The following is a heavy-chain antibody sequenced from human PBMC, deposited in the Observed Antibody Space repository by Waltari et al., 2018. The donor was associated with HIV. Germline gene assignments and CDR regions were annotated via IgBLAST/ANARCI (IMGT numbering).Heavy chain of an antibody. CDR3: AREATVAARGEIDY. D-gene: IGHD6-19*01. CDR2: VSGSSGRT. Sequence: EVQLLESGGGLVQPGGSLRLSCAASGFTFSSTFIAWVRQPPGKGLEWVSTVSGSSGRTDHADSVKGRFIISRDIAKNMLYLEMNNLRAEDTAVYYCAREATVAARGEIDYWGQGTLVTVSS. J-gene: IGHJ4*02. CDR1: GFTFSSTF. V-gene: IGHV3-23*01.